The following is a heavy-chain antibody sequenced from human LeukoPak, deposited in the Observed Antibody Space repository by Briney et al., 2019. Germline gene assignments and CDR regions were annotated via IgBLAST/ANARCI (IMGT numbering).Heavy chain of an antibody. D-gene: IGHD1-1*01. CDR1: SGSISSTNYC. Sequence: PSETLSLTCTVSSGSISSTNYCWGWIRQPPGKGLEWIGSIYYSGSTYYNPSLKSRVTISVDTSKNQFSLKLSSVTAADTAVYYCARVSGSLRNAFDIWGQGTMVTVSS. V-gene: IGHV4-39*07. CDR3: ARVSGSLRNAFDI. J-gene: IGHJ3*02. CDR2: IYYSGST.